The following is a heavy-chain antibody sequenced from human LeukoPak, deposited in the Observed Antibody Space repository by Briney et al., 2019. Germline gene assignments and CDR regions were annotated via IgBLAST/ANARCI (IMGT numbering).Heavy chain of an antibody. V-gene: IGHV4-59*01. Sequence: CAASGFTFSSYSMNWVRQPPGKGLEWIGYIYYIESTNYNPSLKSRVTISVDTSKNQFSLKLSSVTAADTAVYYCARTSSPYYYMDVWGKGTTVTVSS. CDR3: ARTSSPYYYMDV. CDR1: GFTFSSYS. CDR2: IYYIEST. J-gene: IGHJ6*03.